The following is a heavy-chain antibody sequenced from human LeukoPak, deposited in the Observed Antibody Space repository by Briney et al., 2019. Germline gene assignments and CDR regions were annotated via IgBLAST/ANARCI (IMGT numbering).Heavy chain of an antibody. CDR2: IYYSGST. CDR1: GASFSSSTYY. J-gene: IGHJ4*02. D-gene: IGHD6-13*01. CDR3: ARHAGGISATGTRPFDY. V-gene: IGHV4-39*01. Sequence: SETLSLTCTVSGASFSSSTYYWGWIRQPPGKGLEWIGSIYYSGSTCYNPSLKSRVTMSVDTSKNQLSLKLSSVTAADTAVYYCARHAGGISATGTRPFDYWGQGTLVTVSS.